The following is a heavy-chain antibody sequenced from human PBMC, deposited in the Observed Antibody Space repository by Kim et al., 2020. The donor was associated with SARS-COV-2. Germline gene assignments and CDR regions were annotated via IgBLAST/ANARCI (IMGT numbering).Heavy chain of an antibody. CDR3: ASAYCSGGSCLLGDI. V-gene: IGHV3-74*01. Sequence: DSVKGRFTISRDNAKNTLYLQMNSLRAEDTAVYYCASAYCSGGSCLLGDIWGQGTMVTVSS. D-gene: IGHD2-15*01. J-gene: IGHJ3*02.